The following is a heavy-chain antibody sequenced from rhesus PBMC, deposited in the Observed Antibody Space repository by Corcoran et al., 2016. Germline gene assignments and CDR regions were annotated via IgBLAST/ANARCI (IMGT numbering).Heavy chain of an antibody. V-gene: IGHV4-122*02. CDR2: FSYTAST. Sequence: QLQLQESGPGLVKPSETLSFTCAVSGGSISSICSYWGWVLQAPGNGLEWIGFFSYTASTGYNPSLKTRVTISRDTSKNQFSLKLTSVTAADTAVYYCARRQTGTTFDYWGQGVLVTVSS. D-gene: IGHD1-20*01. CDR1: GGSISSICSY. CDR3: ARRQTGTTFDY. J-gene: IGHJ4*01.